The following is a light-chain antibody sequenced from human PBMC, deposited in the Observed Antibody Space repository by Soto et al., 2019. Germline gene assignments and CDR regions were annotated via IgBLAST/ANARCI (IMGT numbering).Light chain of an antibody. CDR1: SSDVGSYNY. J-gene: IGLJ1*01. V-gene: IGLV2-14*01. Sequence: QSALTQPASVSGSPGQSITISCTGTSSDVGSYNYVSWYQHHPGKAPRLMIYASSNRPSGVSHRFSGSRSGNTASLTISGIQAEDEADYYCSSYTSGSTLYVFGTGTKV. CDR2: ASS. CDR3: SSYTSGSTLYV.